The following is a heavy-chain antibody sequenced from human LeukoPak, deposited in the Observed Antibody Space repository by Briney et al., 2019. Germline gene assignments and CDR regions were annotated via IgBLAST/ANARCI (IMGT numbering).Heavy chain of an antibody. J-gene: IGHJ4*02. V-gene: IGHV4-59*01. CDR3: ARVRGVSYGDYKYYFDY. D-gene: IGHD4-17*01. CDR2: IYYSGST. Sequence: SETLSLTCAVSGGSINNYYWSWIRQPPGKGLEWIGYIYYSGSTNYNPSLKSRVTISVDTSKNQFSLKLSSVTAADTAVYYCARVRGVSYGDYKYYFDYWGQGTLVTVSS. CDR1: GGSINNYY.